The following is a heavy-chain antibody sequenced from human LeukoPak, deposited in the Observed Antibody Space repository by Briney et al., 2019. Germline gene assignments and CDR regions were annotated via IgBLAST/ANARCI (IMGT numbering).Heavy chain of an antibody. CDR2: IYYSGST. Sequence: SQTLSPTCTVSGGSISSGGYYWSWIRQHPGKGLEWIGYIYYSGSTYYNPSLKSRVTISVDTSKNQFSLKLSSVTAADTAVYYCARAPTTVTYYFDYWGQGTLVTVSS. V-gene: IGHV4-31*03. CDR1: GGSISSGGYY. J-gene: IGHJ4*02. D-gene: IGHD4-17*01. CDR3: ARAPTTVTYYFDY.